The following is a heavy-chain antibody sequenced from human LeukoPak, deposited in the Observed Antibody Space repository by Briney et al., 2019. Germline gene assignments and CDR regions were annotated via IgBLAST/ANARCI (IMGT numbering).Heavy chain of an antibody. Sequence: GGSLRLSCAASGFTYSSYAMSWVRQAPGKGLEWVSAISGSGGSTYYADSVKGRFTISRDNSKNTLYLQMNSLRAEDTAVYYCAKEGYCSSTSCYSYYYYGMDVWGQGTTVTVSS. V-gene: IGHV3-23*01. CDR1: GFTYSSYA. J-gene: IGHJ6*02. CDR2: ISGSGGST. CDR3: AKEGYCSSTSCYSYYYYGMDV. D-gene: IGHD2-2*02.